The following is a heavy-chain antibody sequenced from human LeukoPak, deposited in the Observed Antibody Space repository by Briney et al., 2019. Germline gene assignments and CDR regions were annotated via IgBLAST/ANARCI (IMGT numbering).Heavy chain of an antibody. D-gene: IGHD3-22*01. J-gene: IGHJ4*02. CDR2: IKEDGSEK. Sequence: GGSLRLSCGASRFTFSNYWMSWVRQAPGKGLEWVANIKEDGSEKDYVDSVKGRFTISRDNSKNTLYLQMNSLRAEDTAVYYCARDLGHYDSSGYYNYWGQGTLVTVSS. V-gene: IGHV3-7*01. CDR1: RFTFSNYW. CDR3: ARDLGHYDSSGYYNY.